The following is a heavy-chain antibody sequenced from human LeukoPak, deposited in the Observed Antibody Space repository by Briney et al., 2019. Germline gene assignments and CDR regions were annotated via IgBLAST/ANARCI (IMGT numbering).Heavy chain of an antibody. J-gene: IGHJ4*02. Sequence: PSETLCLTCTVSGGSISSYYWSWIRQPPGEGLEWIGYIYYSGSTNYNPSLKSRVTISVDTSKNQFSLKLSSVTAADTAVYYCARAPRGYSYGNFDYWGQGTLVTVSS. CDR1: GGSISSYY. V-gene: IGHV4-59*01. D-gene: IGHD5-18*01. CDR2: IYYSGST. CDR3: ARAPRGYSYGNFDY.